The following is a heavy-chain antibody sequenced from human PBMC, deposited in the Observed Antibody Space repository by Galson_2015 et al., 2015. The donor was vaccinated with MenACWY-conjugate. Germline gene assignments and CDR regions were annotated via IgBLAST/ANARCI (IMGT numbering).Heavy chain of an antibody. Sequence: CAISGDSVSSNSAAWNWIRQSPSRGLEWLGRTYYRSKWYNDYAVSVKSRIIINPDTSKNQFSLQLNSVTPEDTAVYYCARGRRNYYDSSGYYFPNWGQGTLVTVSS. CDR2: TYYRSKWYN. CDR3: ARGRRNYYDSSGYYFPN. J-gene: IGHJ4*02. V-gene: IGHV6-1*01. D-gene: IGHD3-22*01. CDR1: GDSVSSNSAA.